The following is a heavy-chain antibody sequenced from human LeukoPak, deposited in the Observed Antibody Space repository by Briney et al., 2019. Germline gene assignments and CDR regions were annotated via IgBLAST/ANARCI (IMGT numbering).Heavy chain of an antibody. CDR3: ARRGYYDYSGIDY. J-gene: IGHJ4*02. Sequence: PGGSLRLSCAASGFTFSSYSMNWVRQAPGKGLEWVSSISSSSSYIYYADSVKGRFTISRDNSKNSLYLQMKSLRAEDTALYYCARRGYYDYSGIDYWGQGTLVTVSS. D-gene: IGHD3-22*01. CDR1: GFTFSSYS. CDR2: ISSSSSYI. V-gene: IGHV3-21*01.